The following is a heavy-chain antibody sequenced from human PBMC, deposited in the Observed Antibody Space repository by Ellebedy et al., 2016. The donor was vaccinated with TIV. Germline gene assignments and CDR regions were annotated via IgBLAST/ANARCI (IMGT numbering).Heavy chain of an antibody. CDR1: GGSISSYY. Sequence: SETLSLXXTVSGGSISSYYWSWIRQPPGKGLEWIGYFYYSSRTNFNPSLESRATISVDTSKNQFSLKLSSVTAADTAVYYCARDSGNYYLNYWGQGILVTVSS. D-gene: IGHD1-26*01. V-gene: IGHV4-59*01. J-gene: IGHJ4*02. CDR3: ARDSGNYYLNY. CDR2: FYYSSRT.